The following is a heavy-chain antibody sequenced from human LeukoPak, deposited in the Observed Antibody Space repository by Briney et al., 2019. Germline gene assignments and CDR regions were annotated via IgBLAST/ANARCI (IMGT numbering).Heavy chain of an antibody. V-gene: IGHV4-34*01. D-gene: IGHD4-17*01. CDR1: GGSFSGYY. CDR2: INHSGSP. J-gene: IGHJ4*02. CDR3: ARGVRETTHDLGNYFDY. Sequence: SETLSLTCAVYGGSFSGYYWSWIRQPPGKGLEWIGEINHSGSPNYNPSLKSRVTISVDTSKNQFSLKLSSVTAADTAVYYCARGVRETTHDLGNYFDYWGQGTLVTVSS.